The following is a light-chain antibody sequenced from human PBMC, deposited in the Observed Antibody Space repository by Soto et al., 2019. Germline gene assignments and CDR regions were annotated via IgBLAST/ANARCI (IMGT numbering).Light chain of an antibody. V-gene: IGKV1-39*01. CDR1: KSIGRY. Sequence: DPHITQVPSSLSTSVGDTVTITCXGSKSIGRYLNWFQQTPGKAPRLLIYATSTLESGVPVRFSGSGSGTDFTLTISRLEPEDFAVYFCQQYGGSPPITFGQGTRLEI. CDR2: ATS. CDR3: QQYGGSPPIT. J-gene: IGKJ5*01.